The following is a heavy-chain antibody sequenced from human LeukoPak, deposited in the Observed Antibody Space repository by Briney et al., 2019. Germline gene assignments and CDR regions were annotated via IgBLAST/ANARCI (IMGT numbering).Heavy chain of an antibody. D-gene: IGHD2-15*01. CDR1: GYTFTGYY. V-gene: IGHV1-2*02. CDR3: ARPNCSCVSCYTWFDP. CDR2: INPNSGGT. Sequence: GASVKVSCKASGYTFTGYYMHWVRQAPGQGLEWMGWINPNSGGTNYAQKFQGRVTMTRDTSISTAYMELSRLRSDDRAVYYFARPNCSCVSCYTWFDPWGQGTLVTVSS. J-gene: IGHJ5*02.